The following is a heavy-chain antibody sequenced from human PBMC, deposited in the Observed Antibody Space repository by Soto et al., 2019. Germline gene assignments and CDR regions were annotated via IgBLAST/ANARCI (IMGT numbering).Heavy chain of an antibody. CDR2: AYYRSKCNI. CDR3: AREPRSLTGSPYNWFNP. J-gene: IGHJ5*02. V-gene: IGHV6-1*01. CDR1: GDSVSSNSVG. D-gene: IGHD3-10*01. Sequence: SQTLSLTCAISGDSVSSNSVGWHWVRQSPSRGLEWLGRAYYRSKCNIDYALSLKSRITFNPDISKNQFSLQLRSVTAADTAVYYCAREPRSLTGSPYNWFNPWGQGTLVTVSS.